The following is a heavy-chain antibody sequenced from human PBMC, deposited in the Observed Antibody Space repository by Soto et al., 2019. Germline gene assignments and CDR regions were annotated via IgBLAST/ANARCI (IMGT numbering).Heavy chain of an antibody. CDR2: IWYDGSNK. CDR3: ARDSYYYYYMDV. CDR1: GFTFSSYG. Sequence: QVQLVESGGGVVQPGRSLRLSCAASGFTFSSYGMHWVRQATGKGLEWVAVIWYDGSNKYYADSVKGRFTISRDNSKNTLYLQMNSLRAEDTAVYYCARDSYYYYYMDVWGKGTTVTVSS. J-gene: IGHJ6*03. V-gene: IGHV3-33*01.